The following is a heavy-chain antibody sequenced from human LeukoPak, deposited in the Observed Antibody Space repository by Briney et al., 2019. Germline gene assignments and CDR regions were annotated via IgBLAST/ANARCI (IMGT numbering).Heavy chain of an antibody. V-gene: IGHV4-34*01. J-gene: IGHJ3*02. CDR3: VRVSCTNGVCYTYRGAFDI. D-gene: IGHD2-8*01. CDR1: GGSFSGYY. CDR2: INHSGST. Sequence: SETLSLTCAVYGGSFSGYYWSWIRQPPGKGLGWIGEINHSGSTNYNPSLKSRVTISVDTSKNQFSLKLSPVTAADTAVDYCVRVSCTNGVCYTYRGAFDIWGQGTMVTVSS.